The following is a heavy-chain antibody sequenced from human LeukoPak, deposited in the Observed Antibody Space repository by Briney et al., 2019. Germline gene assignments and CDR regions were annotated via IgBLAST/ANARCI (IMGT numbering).Heavy chain of an antibody. Sequence: GGSLRLSCAASGFTVSSNYMSWVRQAPGKGLEWVSSIYDGGTTHHADSVKGRFTISRDNSKNTLYLQTNSLTAEDTAVYYCARDILYPWVWGQGTLVTVSS. V-gene: IGHV3-66*01. CDR2: IYDGGTT. CDR3: ARDILYPWV. CDR1: GFTVSSNY. D-gene: IGHD2-8*01. J-gene: IGHJ4*02.